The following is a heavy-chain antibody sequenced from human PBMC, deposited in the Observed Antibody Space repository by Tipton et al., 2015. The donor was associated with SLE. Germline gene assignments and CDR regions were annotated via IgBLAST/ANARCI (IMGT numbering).Heavy chain of an antibody. CDR2: IYTSGST. D-gene: IGHD4-17*01. CDR3: ARATTVTSGFQH. J-gene: IGHJ1*01. Sequence: TLSLTCAVSGGSISSGSYYWSWIRQPAGKGLEWIGHIYTSGSTNYNPSLKSRVTISVDTSKNQFSLKLSSVTAADTAVYYCARATTVTSGFQHWGQGTLVTVSS. V-gene: IGHV4-61*09. CDR1: GGSISSGSYY.